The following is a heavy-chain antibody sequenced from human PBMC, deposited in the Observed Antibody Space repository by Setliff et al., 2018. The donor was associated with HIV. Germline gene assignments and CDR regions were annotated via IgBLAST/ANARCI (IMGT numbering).Heavy chain of an antibody. CDR2: IYYSGST. V-gene: IGHV4-39*01. Sequence: SETLSLTCTVSGGSISSSSYYWGWIRQPPGKGLEWIGSIYYSGSTHYNPSLKSRVTLSVDTSKNQFFLRLSSVTAADTAVYYCARDFGVVIPQGRFDPWGQGTLVTVSS. J-gene: IGHJ5*02. D-gene: IGHD3-3*01. CDR3: ARDFGVVIPQGRFDP. CDR1: GGSISSSSYY.